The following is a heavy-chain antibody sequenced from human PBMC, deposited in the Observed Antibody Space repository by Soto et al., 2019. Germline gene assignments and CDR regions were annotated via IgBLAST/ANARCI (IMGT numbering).Heavy chain of an antibody. CDR1: GFTFSSYS. V-gene: IGHV3-21*01. CDR3: VKDGLGGTTTFKWCDP. Sequence: PGRSLRLSCAASGFTFSSYSMNWVRQAPGKGLEWVSSISSSSSYIYYADSVKGRFTISRDNAKNSLYLQMNSLRAEDTAVSYGVKDGLGGTTTFKWCDPWGQGTLVTVSA. D-gene: IGHD3-3*01. J-gene: IGHJ5*02. CDR2: ISSSSSYI.